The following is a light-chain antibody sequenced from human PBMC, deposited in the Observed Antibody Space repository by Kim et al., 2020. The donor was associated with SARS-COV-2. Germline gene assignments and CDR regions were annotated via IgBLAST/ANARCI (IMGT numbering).Light chain of an antibody. CDR3: YSQDNSGNHRV. V-gene: IGLV3-19*01. Sequence: ALGQTVRITCQGDSLRTYSISWYQQRPGQAPVLVIYAKTNRPSGIPDRFSGSSSGNTASLTITGAQAEDEAVYFCYSQDNSGNHRVFGGGTQLTVL. CDR1: SLRTYS. J-gene: IGLJ3*02. CDR2: AKT.